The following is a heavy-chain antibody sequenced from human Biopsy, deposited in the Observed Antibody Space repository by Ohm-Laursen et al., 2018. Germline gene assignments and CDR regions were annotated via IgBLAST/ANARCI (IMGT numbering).Heavy chain of an antibody. CDR1: CDSLTSGPEN. J-gene: IGHJ4*02. Sequence: SETLSLTCTVSCDSLTSGPENWSWIRQSPGQGLEYIGFIYSGGNTNYSPSLKNRVTMSVDTSKNQFYLKLYSVTAADTAVYYCARGRRTSGWPYFDNWGQGALVIVSP. V-gene: IGHV4-61*01. CDR3: ARGRRTSGWPYFDN. D-gene: IGHD6-19*01. CDR2: IYSGGNT.